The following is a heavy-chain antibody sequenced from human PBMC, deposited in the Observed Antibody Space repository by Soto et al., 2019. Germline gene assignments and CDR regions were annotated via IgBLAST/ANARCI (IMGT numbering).Heavy chain of an antibody. Sequence: PSETLSLTCTVSGGSISSYYWSWIRQPPGKGLEWIGYIYYSGSTNYNPSIKRRVTITVDTSKNQFSLKLSSVTAADTAVYYCVRTRVMTRPGRAFQGKYYYYGMDVWGQGTTVTVSS. J-gene: IGHJ6*02. D-gene: IGHD2-8*01. CDR3: VRTRVMTRPGRAFQGKYYYYGMDV. CDR2: IYYSGST. V-gene: IGHV4-59*12. CDR1: GGSISSYY.